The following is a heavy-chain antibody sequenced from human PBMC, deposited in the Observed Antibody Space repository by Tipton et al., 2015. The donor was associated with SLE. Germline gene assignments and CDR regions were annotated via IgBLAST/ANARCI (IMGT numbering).Heavy chain of an antibody. V-gene: IGHV3-23*01. J-gene: IGHJ4*02. CDR2: ISGSGGQI. CDR1: GFTFRDYG. D-gene: IGHD3/OR15-3a*01. Sequence: SLRLSCSASGFTFRDYGMSWVRQAPGKGLEWVSTISGSGGQIYYADSGKGRFTISRDNSKNTLFLQMNSLRVEDTALYYCVKDVLDWGSSTHDDWGQGTLVTVSS. CDR3: VKDVLDWGSSTHDD.